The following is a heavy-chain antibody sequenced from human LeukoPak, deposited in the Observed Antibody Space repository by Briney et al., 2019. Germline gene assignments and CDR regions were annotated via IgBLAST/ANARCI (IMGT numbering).Heavy chain of an antibody. J-gene: IGHJ6*04. CDR1: GGSFSGYY. CDR2: INHSGST. V-gene: IGHV4-34*01. CDR3: ARDRAGMDV. Sequence: PSETLSLTCAVYGGSFSGYYWSWIRQPPGKGLEWIGEINHSGSTNYNPSLKSRVTISVDTSKNQFSLKLSSVTAADTAVYYCARDRAGMDVWGKGTTVTVSS.